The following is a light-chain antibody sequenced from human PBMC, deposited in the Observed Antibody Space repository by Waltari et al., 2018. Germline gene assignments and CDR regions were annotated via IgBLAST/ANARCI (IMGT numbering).Light chain of an antibody. CDR2: KAS. V-gene: IGKV1-39*01. J-gene: IGKJ1*01. Sequence: DIQMTQSPSSLPATLGDRVTITCRASENVMNNENCSQQNSGQAPKLLIYKASTLQSGVPSRFSGSGSGTDYTFTISRVQAEDVATYYCQQNYGTPWTFGQGTKVEIK. CDR3: QQNYGTPWT. CDR1: ENVMNN.